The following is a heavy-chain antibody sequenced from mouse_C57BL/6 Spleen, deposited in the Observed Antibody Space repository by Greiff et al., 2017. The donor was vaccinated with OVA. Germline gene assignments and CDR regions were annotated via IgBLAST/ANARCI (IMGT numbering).Heavy chain of an antibody. V-gene: IGHV1-50*01. J-gene: IGHJ4*01. Sequence: VQLQQPGAELVKPGASVKLSCKASGYTFTSYWMQWVKQRPGQGLEWIGEIDPSDSYTNYNQKFKGKATLTVDTSSSTAYMQLSSLTSEDSAVYYCARRSLLRDYAMDYWGQGTSVTVSS. CDR1: GYTFTSYW. CDR2: IDPSDSYT. CDR3: ARRSLLRDYAMDY. D-gene: IGHD1-1*01.